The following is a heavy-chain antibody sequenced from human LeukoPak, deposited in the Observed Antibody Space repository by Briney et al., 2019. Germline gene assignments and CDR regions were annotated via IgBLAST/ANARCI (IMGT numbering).Heavy chain of an antibody. Sequence: PGGTLRLSCAASGFTFSSYEVNWVRQAPGKGLEWVSYISSSGSTIYYPDSVKGRFIISRDNAKHSLFLQMNMLRADDTADYYCADLCINMIGGVWGKGTTVTISS. CDR3: ADLCINMIGGV. V-gene: IGHV3-48*03. D-gene: IGHD3-10*02. CDR2: ISSSGSTI. CDR1: GFTFSSYE. J-gene: IGHJ6*04.